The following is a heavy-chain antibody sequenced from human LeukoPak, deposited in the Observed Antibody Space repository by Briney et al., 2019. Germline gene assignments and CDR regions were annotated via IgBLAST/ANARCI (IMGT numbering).Heavy chain of an antibody. Sequence: PSETLSLTCTVSGGSISSGGYYWSWIRQHPAKGLEWIGYIYYSGSTYYNPSLRSRVTISVDTSKNQFSLKLSSVTAADTAVYYCARVGVQSLAFDIWGQGTMVTVSS. V-gene: IGHV4-31*03. CDR1: GGSISSGGYY. CDR3: ARVGVQSLAFDI. CDR2: IYYSGST. J-gene: IGHJ3*02. D-gene: IGHD2-8*01.